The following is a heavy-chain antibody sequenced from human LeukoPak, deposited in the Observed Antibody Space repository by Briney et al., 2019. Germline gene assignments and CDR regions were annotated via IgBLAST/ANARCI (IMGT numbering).Heavy chain of an antibody. V-gene: IGHV3-11*01. CDR1: GFTFNDYY. CDR3: ATDGAGFDT. J-gene: IGHJ5*02. Sequence: GGSLRLSCAASGFTFNDYYMSCIRQAPGKGLEWLSYINIGGTNTHYADSVKGRFTISRDNAKKSLYLEMNNLRAEDTAVYYCATDGAGFDTWGQGVLVTVSS. CDR2: INIGGTNT.